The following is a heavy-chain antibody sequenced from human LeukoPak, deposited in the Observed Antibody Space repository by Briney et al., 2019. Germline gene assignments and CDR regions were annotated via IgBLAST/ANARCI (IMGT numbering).Heavy chain of an antibody. CDR3: ARDLYRDSLPVSWFDP. J-gene: IGHJ5*02. CDR2: ISDYNGST. D-gene: IGHD4-11*01. CDR1: GYTFTSYG. V-gene: IGHV1-18*01. Sequence: ASVKVPCKASGYTFTSYGISWVRQAPGQGLEWMGWISDYNGSTNYAQKLQGRVTMTTDTSTSTAYMELRSLRSDDTAVYYCARDLYRDSLPVSWFDPWGQGTLVTVSS.